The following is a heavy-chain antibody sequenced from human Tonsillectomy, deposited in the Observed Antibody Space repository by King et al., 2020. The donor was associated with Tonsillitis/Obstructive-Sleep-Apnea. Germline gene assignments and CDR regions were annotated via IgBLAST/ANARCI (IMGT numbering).Heavy chain of an antibody. D-gene: IGHD5-18*01. CDR3: ARKGETAMAPYYFDY. Sequence: VQLVEAGAEVKKPGESLKISCKGSGYYFSSYWIAWVRQMPGKGLEWMGFIYPGDSDTRYSPSFQGQVTISADKSISTAYLQWSSLKASDNAMYYWARKGETAMAPYYFDYWGQGTLVTVSS. CDR1: GYYFSSYW. V-gene: IGHV5-51*01. CDR2: IYPGDSDT. J-gene: IGHJ4*02.